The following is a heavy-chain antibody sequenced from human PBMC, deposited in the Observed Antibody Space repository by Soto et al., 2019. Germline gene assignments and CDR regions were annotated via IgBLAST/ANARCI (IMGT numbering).Heavy chain of an antibody. CDR1: GGSISSYY. Sequence: PSETLSLTCTVSGGSISSYYWSWIRQPAGKGLEWIGRIYTSGSTNYNPSLKSRVTMSVDTSKNQFSLKLSSVTAADTAVYYCARGEVYCSGGSCYFDAFDIWGQGTMVTVSS. J-gene: IGHJ3*02. CDR3: ARGEVYCSGGSCYFDAFDI. CDR2: IYTSGST. V-gene: IGHV4-4*07. D-gene: IGHD2-15*01.